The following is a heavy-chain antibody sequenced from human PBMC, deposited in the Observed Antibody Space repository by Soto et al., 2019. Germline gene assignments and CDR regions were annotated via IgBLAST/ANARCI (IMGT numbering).Heavy chain of an antibody. CDR1: GGTISSGGYS. CDR3: LRGLGYSSGWYQLVWYFDL. D-gene: IGHD6-19*01. J-gene: IGHJ2*01. CDR2: IYHSGST. Sequence: SETLSLTCAVSGGTISSGGYSWSWIRQPPGKGQEWIGYIYHSGSTYNNPSHKSRVNISVDRSKNQFSLKLCSVTAADTAVYYCLRGLGYSSGWYQLVWYFDLWGRGTLVTVSS. V-gene: IGHV4-30-2*01.